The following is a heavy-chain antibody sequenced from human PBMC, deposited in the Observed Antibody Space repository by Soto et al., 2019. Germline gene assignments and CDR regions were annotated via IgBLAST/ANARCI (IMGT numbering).Heavy chain of an antibody. D-gene: IGHD1-26*01. V-gene: IGHV3-30-3*01. CDR1: GFTFSSYA. CDR3: ARDGGATIYYYGMDV. CDR2: ISYDGSNK. Sequence: QVQLVESGGGVVQPGRSLRLSCAASGFTFSSYAMHWVRQAPGKGLEWVAVISYDGSNKYYADSVKGRFTISRDNSKNTLYLQRNSLRAEDTAVYYCARDGGATIYYYGMDVWGQGTTVTVSS. J-gene: IGHJ6*02.